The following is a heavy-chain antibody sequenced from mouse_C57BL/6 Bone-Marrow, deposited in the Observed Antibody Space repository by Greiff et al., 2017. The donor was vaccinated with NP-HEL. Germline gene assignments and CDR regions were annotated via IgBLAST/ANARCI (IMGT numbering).Heavy chain of an antibody. CDR3: TREYYGSEGD. J-gene: IGHJ2*01. D-gene: IGHD1-1*01. CDR1: GFTFSSYA. Sequence: EVQGVESGEGLVKPGGSLKLSCAASGFTFSSYAMSWVRQTPETRLEWVAYISSGGDYIYYADTVQGRFTFSRDKARNTLDLQRSSMKSEDTAMEYCTREYYGSEGDWGQGTTLTVSS. CDR2: ISSGGDYI. V-gene: IGHV5-9-1*02.